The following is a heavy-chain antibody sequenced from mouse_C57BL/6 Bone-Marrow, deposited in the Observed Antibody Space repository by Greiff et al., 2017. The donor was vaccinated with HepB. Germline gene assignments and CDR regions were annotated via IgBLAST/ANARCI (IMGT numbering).Heavy chain of an antibody. V-gene: IGHV1-18*01. CDR2: INPNNGGT. CDR1: GYTFTDYN. J-gene: IGHJ4*01. Sequence: VQLQQSGPELVKPGASVKIPCKASGYTFTDYNMDWVKQSHGKSLEWIGDINPNNGGTIYNQKFKGKATLTVDKSSSTAYMELRSLTSEDTAVYYCARISYDYDGVYAMDYWGQGTSVTVSS. CDR3: ARISYDYDGVYAMDY. D-gene: IGHD2-4*01.